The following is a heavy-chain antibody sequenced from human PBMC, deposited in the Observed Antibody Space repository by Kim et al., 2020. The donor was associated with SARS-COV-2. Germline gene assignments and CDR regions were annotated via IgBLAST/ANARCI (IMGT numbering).Heavy chain of an antibody. V-gene: IGHV3-33*01. Sequence: GGSLRLSCAASGFTFSSYGMHWVRQAPGKGLEWVAVIWYDGSNKYYADSVKGRFTISRDNSKNTLYLQMNSLRAEDTAVYYCARDLSSSSGFNGGDYWGQGALVTVSS. CDR1: GFTFSSYG. CDR2: IWYDGSNK. D-gene: IGHD6-19*01. CDR3: ARDLSSSSGFNGGDY. J-gene: IGHJ4*02.